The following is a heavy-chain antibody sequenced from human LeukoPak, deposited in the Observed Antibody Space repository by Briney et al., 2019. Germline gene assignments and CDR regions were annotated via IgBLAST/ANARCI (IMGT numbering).Heavy chain of an antibody. Sequence: SETLSLTCTVSGDSISSYFWSWIRQPAGKGLEWIGRIYSSGSTKYSASLKSRVSMSVDTSKNQFSLKLNSVTAADTAVYYCARLKFCGGDCYAFDIWGQGTMVTVSS. CDR3: ARLKFCGGDCYAFDI. V-gene: IGHV4-4*07. D-gene: IGHD2-21*01. CDR2: IYSSGST. J-gene: IGHJ3*02. CDR1: GDSISSYF.